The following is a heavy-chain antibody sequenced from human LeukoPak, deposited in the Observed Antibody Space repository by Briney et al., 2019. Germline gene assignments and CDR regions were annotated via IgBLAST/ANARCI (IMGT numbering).Heavy chain of an antibody. J-gene: IGHJ4*02. CDR3: ARMGSIQPLDY. CDR1: GGSFSGYY. D-gene: IGHD1-26*01. V-gene: IGHV4-34*01. CDR2: INHSGST. Sequence: SETLSLTCVVYGGSFSGYYWSWIRQPPGKGLEWIGEINHSGSTNYNPSLKSRVTISVDTSKNQFSLKLSSVTAADTAVYYCARMGSIQPLDYWGQGTLVTVSS.